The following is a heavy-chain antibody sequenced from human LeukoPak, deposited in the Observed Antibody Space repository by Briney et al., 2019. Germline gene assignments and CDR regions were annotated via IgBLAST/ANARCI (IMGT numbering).Heavy chain of an antibody. J-gene: IGHJ4*02. CDR2: ISSSSSYI. CDR1: GFTFSSYW. V-gene: IGHV3-21*01. Sequence: GGSLRLSCAASGFTFSSYWISWVRQAPGEGLEWVSSISSSSSYIYYADSVKGRFTISRDNAKNSLYLQMNSLRAEDTAVYYCAQNWTLDYWGQGTLVTVSS. CDR3: AQNWTLDY. D-gene: IGHD1-1*01.